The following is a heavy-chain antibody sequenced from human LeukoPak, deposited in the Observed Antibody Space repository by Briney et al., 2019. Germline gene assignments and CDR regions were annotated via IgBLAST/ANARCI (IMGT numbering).Heavy chain of an antibody. CDR2: IYYSGTT. Sequence: SETLSLTCSVSGGSISSYSYYWGWIRQPPGKGLEWIGSIYYSGTTYYEPSLMSRVTISVDMSKNQFSLKLSSVTAADTAVYYCARQQYCDSSGYPGRFDYWGQGTLVTVSS. CDR3: ARQQYCDSSGYPGRFDY. CDR1: GGSISSYSYY. V-gene: IGHV4-39*01. D-gene: IGHD3-22*01. J-gene: IGHJ4*02.